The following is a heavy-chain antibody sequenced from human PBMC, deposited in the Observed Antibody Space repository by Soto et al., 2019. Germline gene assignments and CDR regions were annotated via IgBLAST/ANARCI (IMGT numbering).Heavy chain of an antibody. J-gene: IGHJ4*02. CDR1: GFTFSSYA. D-gene: IGHD4-4*01. CDR3: ARKTTDLGPFDY. V-gene: IGHV3-30-3*01. CDR2: ISYDGSNK. Sequence: HPGGSLRLSCAASGFTFSSYAMHWVRQAPGKGLEWVAVISYDGSNKYYADSVKGRFTISRDNSKNTLYLQMNSLRAEDTAVYYCARKTTDLGPFDYWGQGTLVTVSS.